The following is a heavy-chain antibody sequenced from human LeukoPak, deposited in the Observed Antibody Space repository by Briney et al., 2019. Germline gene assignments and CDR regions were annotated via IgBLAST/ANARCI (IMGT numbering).Heavy chain of an antibody. Sequence: PGGSLRLSCAASGFTFSDYSVNWVRQAPGKGLEWVSSISFTSSFVHYADSVKGRFNISRDNAKNSLYLQMNSLRAEETAVYYGASERLVVRGITGYFDYWGQGTLVTVSS. CDR1: GFTFSDYS. CDR3: ASERLVVRGITGYFDY. J-gene: IGHJ4*02. V-gene: IGHV3-21*01. CDR2: ISFTSSFV. D-gene: IGHD3-10*01.